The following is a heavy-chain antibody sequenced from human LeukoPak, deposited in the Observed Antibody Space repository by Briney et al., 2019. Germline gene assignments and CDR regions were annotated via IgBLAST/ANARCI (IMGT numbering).Heavy chain of an antibody. J-gene: IGHJ5*02. D-gene: IGHD6-13*01. CDR3: ARLIAAAGGNWFDP. CDR1: GFTFSSYS. V-gene: IGHV3-21*01. Sequence: GGSLRLSCAASGFTFSSYSMNWVRQAPGKGLEWVSSISSSSSYIYYADSVKGRFTISRDNAKNSLYLQMNSLRAEDTAVYYCARLIAAAGGNWFDPWGQGTLVTVSS. CDR2: ISSSSSYI.